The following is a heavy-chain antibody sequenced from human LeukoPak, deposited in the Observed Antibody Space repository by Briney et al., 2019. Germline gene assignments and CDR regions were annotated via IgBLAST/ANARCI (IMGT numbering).Heavy chain of an antibody. CDR2: INHSGST. CDR1: GGSFSGYY. CDR3: ARDGSSWPGYGY. V-gene: IGHV4-34*01. J-gene: IGHJ4*02. Sequence: SETLSLTCAVYGGSFSGYYWSWIRQPPGKGLEWIGEINHSGSTNYNPSLKSRVTISVDTSKNQFSLKLSSVTAADTAVYYCARDGSSWPGYGYWGQGTLVTVSS. D-gene: IGHD6-13*01.